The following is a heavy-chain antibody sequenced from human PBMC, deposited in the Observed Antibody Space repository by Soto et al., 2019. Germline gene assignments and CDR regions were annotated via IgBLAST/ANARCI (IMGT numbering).Heavy chain of an antibody. J-gene: IGHJ4*02. CDR2: IIPIFGTA. CDR3: ARVGWGRDYGDYVGGSY. V-gene: IGHV1-69*01. CDR1: GGTFSSYA. D-gene: IGHD4-17*01. Sequence: QVQLVQSGAEVKKPGSSVKVSCKASGGTFSSYAVSWVRQAPGQGLEWMGGIIPIFGTANYAQKFQGRVTITADESTSTAYMELSSLRSEDTAVYYCARVGWGRDYGDYVGGSYWGQGTLVTVSS.